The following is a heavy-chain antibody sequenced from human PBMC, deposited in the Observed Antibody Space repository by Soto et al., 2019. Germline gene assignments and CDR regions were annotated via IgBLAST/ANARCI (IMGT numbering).Heavy chain of an antibody. D-gene: IGHD6-19*01. CDR3: ARLYSSGWYGPGRY. J-gene: IGHJ4*02. CDR2: INWNGGST. CDR1: GFTFDDYG. V-gene: IGHV3-20*04. Sequence: EVQLVESGGGVVRPGGSLRLSCAASGFTFDDYGMRWVRQAPGKGLGLVSGINWNGGSTGYADSVKGRFTISRDNAKNSLYLQMNSLRAENTALYYCARLYSSGWYGPGRYWGQGTLVTVSS.